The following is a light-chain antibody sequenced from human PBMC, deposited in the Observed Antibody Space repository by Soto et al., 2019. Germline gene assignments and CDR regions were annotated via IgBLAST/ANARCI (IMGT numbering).Light chain of an antibody. CDR3: QQLRMYPST. J-gene: IGKJ4*01. CDR1: KDIAIY. Sequence: IQLTQSPSSRSASVGARVTITCRASKDIAIYLAWYQQKPGEAPKLLIYAASTLYGGVPSRFSGSGSGTDFALTITSLQAEDFATYYCQQLRMYPSTFGGGTKVEIK. CDR2: AAS. V-gene: IGKV1-9*01.